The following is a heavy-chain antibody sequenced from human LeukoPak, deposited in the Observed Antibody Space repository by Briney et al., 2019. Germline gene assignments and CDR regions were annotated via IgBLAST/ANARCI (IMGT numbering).Heavy chain of an antibody. CDR1: GYSFTSYW. V-gene: IGHV5-51*01. D-gene: IGHD2-21*01. Sequence: GESLKISCKGSGYSFTSYWIGWVRQMPGKGLEWMGIIYPGDSDTKYSPSFQGQVTISADKSISTAYLQWSSLKASDTAMYYCARHVGTNSRVVPLGYWGPGTLVTVSS. J-gene: IGHJ4*02. CDR3: ARHVGTNSRVVPLGY. CDR2: IYPGDSDT.